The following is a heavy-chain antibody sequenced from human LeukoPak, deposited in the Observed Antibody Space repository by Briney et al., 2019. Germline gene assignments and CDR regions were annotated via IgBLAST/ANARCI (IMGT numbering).Heavy chain of an antibody. D-gene: IGHD5-18*01. J-gene: IGHJ4*02. V-gene: IGHV3-53*01. CDR1: RFTASSNY. CDR2: IYSVVSI. Sequence: GSLRLSCAVSRFTASSNYMTWVRQAPGKGREWVSVIYSVVSIYYANTVKGRFTISKDISKNTVDLQLTSLRAEDTAVYYGASGKETSMGQGYWGRGTVVSVPS. CDR3: ASGKETSMGQGY.